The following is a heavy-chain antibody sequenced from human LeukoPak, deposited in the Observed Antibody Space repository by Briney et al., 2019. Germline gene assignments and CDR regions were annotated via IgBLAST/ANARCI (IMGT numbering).Heavy chain of an antibody. CDR1: GFTFGDYA. J-gene: IGHJ6*03. D-gene: IGHD6-13*01. Sequence: GGSLRLSCTASGFTFGDYAMSWFRQAPGKGLEWVGFIRSKAYGGTTEYAASVKGRFTISRDDSKSIAYLQMNSLKTEDTAVYYCTRVGYSSSWYLNYYYYMDVWGKGTTVTISS. V-gene: IGHV3-49*03. CDR2: IRSKAYGGTT. CDR3: TRVGYSSSWYLNYYYYMDV.